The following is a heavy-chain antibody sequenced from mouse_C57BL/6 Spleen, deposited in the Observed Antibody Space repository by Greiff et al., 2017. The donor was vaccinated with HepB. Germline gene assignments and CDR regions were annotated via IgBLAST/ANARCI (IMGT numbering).Heavy chain of an antibody. Sequence: QVQLKQSGAELARPGASVKLSCKASGYTFTSYWMHWVKQRPIQGLEWIGNIDPSDSETHYNQKFKDKATLTVDKSSSTAYMQLSSLTSEDSAVYYCARDTVAAYWGQGTLVTVSA. CDR1: GYTFTSYW. V-gene: IGHV1-52*01. CDR2: IDPSDSET. J-gene: IGHJ3*01. CDR3: ARDTVAAY. D-gene: IGHD1-1*01.